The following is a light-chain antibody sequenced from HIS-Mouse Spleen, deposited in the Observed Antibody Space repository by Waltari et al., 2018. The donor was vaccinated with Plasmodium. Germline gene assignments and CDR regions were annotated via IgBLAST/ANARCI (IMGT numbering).Light chain of an antibody. CDR2: YVS. V-gene: IGLV2-11*01. J-gene: IGLJ1*01. CDR1: SSDVGGYNY. Sequence: QSALTQPRSVSGSPGQSVTISCTETSSDVGGYNYVSWYQQHPGKAPKHRIYYVSKRPSGVPERFPGSKSGNTASLSISGRQAEDEADYYCCSYAGSYTYVFGTGTKVTVL. CDR3: CSYAGSYTYV.